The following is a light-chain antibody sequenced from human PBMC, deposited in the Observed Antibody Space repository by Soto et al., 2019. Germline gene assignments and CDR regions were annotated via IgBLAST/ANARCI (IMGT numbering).Light chain of an antibody. J-gene: IGLJ1*01. V-gene: IGLV2-14*01. CDR1: SSDVGGYNY. CDR2: EVT. Sequence: QSALTQPASVSGSPGQSITISCTGTSSDVGGYNYVSWYQQHPGKAPKLLIYEVTNRPSGVSNRFSGSKSGNTASLTISGIQAEDEADYYCSAYRSSTPYVFGTGTKVTVL. CDR3: SAYRSSTPYV.